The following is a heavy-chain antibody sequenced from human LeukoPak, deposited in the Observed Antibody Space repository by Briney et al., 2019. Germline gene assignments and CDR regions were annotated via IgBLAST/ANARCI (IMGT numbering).Heavy chain of an antibody. Sequence: GRSLRLSCAASGFTFSSYGMHWVRQAPGKGLEWVAVISYDGSNKYYADSVKGRFTISRDNSKNTLYLQMNTLRPEDTAVYYCARGAPPDYWGQGTLVTVSS. CDR2: ISYDGSNK. CDR3: ARGAPPDY. CDR1: GFTFSSYG. D-gene: IGHD3-16*01. V-gene: IGHV3-30*03. J-gene: IGHJ4*02.